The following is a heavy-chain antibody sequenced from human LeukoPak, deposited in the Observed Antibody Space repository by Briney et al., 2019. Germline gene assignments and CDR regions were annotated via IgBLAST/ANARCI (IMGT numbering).Heavy chain of an antibody. Sequence: SQTLSLTCTVSGGSIRSGVYYWSWIRQPPGKGLEWIGYIYFTGGTYYNPSLKSRLTISIDMSKNQFSLKLSSVTAADTAVYYCARGWDDYWGQGTLVTVSS. J-gene: IGHJ4*02. V-gene: IGHV4-30-4*01. D-gene: IGHD1-26*01. CDR3: ARGWDDY. CDR1: GGSIRSGVYY. CDR2: IYFTGGT.